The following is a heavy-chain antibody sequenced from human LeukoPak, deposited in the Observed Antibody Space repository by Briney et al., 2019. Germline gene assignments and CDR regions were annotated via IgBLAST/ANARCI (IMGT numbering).Heavy chain of an antibody. CDR3: ARGTNVFGGVDY. CDR2: IYYSGST. CDR1: GGSISSYY. Sequence: SETLSLTCTVSGGSISSYYWSWIRQPPGKGLEWIGYIYYSGSTYYNPSLKSRVTISVDTSKNQFSLKLSSVTAADTAVYYCARGTNVFGGVDYWGQGTLVTVSS. D-gene: IGHD2-8*01. V-gene: IGHV4-59*06. J-gene: IGHJ4*02.